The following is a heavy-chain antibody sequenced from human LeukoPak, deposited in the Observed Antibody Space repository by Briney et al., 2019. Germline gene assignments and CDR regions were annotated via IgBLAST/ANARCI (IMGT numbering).Heavy chain of an antibody. J-gene: IGHJ4*02. CDR1: GYTFTGYY. V-gene: IGHV1-2*02. D-gene: IGHD5-12*01. Sequence: ASVTVSCKASGYTFTGYYLHWMRQAPGQGLEWMGWINPNSDGTSYAQKFQGRVTMTSDTSISTAYMELSSLRSDDTAVYYCARDRYSGYDYWDQGTLVTVSS. CDR2: INPNSDGT. CDR3: ARDRYSGYDY.